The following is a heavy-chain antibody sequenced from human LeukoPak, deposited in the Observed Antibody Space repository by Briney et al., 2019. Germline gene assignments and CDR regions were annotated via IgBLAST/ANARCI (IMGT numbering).Heavy chain of an antibody. CDR2: ISGSGGST. V-gene: IGHV3-23*01. J-gene: IGHJ4*02. CDR3: AKGGYSSGC. Sequence: GGSLRLSCAASGFTFSVYAMSWVRQAPGKGLEGVSTISGSGGSTYYADSVKGRFTISRDNSKNTLYLQMNSLRVEDTAVYYCAKGGYSSGCWGQGTLVTVPS. CDR1: GFTFSVYA. D-gene: IGHD6-19*01.